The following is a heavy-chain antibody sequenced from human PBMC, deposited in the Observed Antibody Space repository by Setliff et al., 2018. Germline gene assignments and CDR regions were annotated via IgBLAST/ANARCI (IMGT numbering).Heavy chain of an antibody. J-gene: IGHJ4*02. V-gene: IGHV3-7*01. CDR2: IKGDGGEK. CDR1: GFTFSSHW. CDR3: ATGDWYAAFDH. Sequence: GGSLRLSCGASGFTFSSHWMTWVRQAPGKGLEWVANIKGDGGEKYYVDSVKGRFTISRDNARNSVYLQMNSLRAEDAAVYYCATGDWYAAFDHWGQGTLVTVSS. D-gene: IGHD2-21*02.